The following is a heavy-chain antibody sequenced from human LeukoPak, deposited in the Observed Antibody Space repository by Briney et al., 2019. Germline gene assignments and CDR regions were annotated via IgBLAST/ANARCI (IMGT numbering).Heavy chain of an antibody. Sequence: GGSLRLSCAASGFTFSSYWMSWVRQAPGKGLEWVANIKQDGSEKYYVDSVKGRFTISRDNAKNSLYLQMNSLRAEDTAVYYCARYIHDFWSGYYTLMDVWGQGTTVTVSS. CDR3: ARYIHDFWSGYYTLMDV. CDR2: IKQDGSEK. CDR1: GFTFSSYW. D-gene: IGHD3-3*01. J-gene: IGHJ6*02. V-gene: IGHV3-7*01.